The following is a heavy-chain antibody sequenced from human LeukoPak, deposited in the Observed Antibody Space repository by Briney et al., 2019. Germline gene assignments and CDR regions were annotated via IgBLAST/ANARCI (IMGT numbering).Heavy chain of an antibody. Sequence: ASVKVSCKASGFTFTSSAMQWVRQARGQRLEWIGWIVVGSGNTNYAQKFQERVTITRDISTSTAYMELSSLRSEDTAVYYCAAGDRNYGDYALLDYWGQGTLVTVSS. V-gene: IGHV1-58*02. CDR2: IVVGSGNT. CDR3: AAGDRNYGDYALLDY. D-gene: IGHD4-17*01. J-gene: IGHJ4*02. CDR1: GFTFTSSA.